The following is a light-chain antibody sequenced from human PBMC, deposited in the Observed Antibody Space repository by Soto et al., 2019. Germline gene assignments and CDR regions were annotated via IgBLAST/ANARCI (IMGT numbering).Light chain of an antibody. CDR3: PQRSNWPGT. V-gene: IGKV3-11*01. CDR2: DAS. CDR1: QSVSSY. J-gene: IGKJ5*01. Sequence: EIVLKQSPSTLSLSPGERATLSCRASQSVSSYLAWYQQKPGQAPRLLIYDASNRATGIPARFSGSGSGTDFTLTISSLEPEDFAVYYCPQRSNWPGTFGQGTRLEIK.